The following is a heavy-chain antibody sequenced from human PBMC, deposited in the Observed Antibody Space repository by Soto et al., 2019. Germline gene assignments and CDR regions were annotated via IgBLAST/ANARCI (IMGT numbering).Heavy chain of an antibody. Sequence: PGGSLRLSCSASGFNFNSYTMNWVRQAPGKGMEWVSSISRFSDRTYYADSVKGRFANFRANGENSVYLQVNSLIFEDTAVYYCSRVGAYFGEFEYFDYWGQGTPVTVSP. V-gene: IGHV3-21*06. CDR3: SRVGAYFGEFEYFDY. D-gene: IGHD3-10*01. J-gene: IGHJ4*02. CDR1: GFNFNSYT. CDR2: ISRFSDRT.